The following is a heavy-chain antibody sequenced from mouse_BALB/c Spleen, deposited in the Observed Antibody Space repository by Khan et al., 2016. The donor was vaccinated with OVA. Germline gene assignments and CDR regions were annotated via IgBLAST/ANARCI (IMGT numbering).Heavy chain of an antibody. Sequence: QVQLQQSGAELARPGASVKLSCKASGYTFTDYYINWVKLRTGQGLEWIGEISPGSGDTYYNERFKGKATLTADKSSSTPYMQLSSLTSEASAVYFCARRNYFGYTFAYWGQGTLVTVSA. J-gene: IGHJ3*01. D-gene: IGHD1-2*01. CDR2: ISPGSGDT. V-gene: IGHV1-77*01. CDR3: ARRNYFGYTFAY. CDR1: GYTFTDYY.